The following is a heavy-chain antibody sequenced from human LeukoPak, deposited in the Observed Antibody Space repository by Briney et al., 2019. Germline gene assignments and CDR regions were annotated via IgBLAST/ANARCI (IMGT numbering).Heavy chain of an antibody. Sequence: GTSLRLSCAASGFTLSSYGMHWVRQAPGKGLEWVAVISYDGSDKYYADSVEGLFTISRDNSNNMLYLQVNSLRAEDTAVYFCARGPYYGSGTFDYWGQGTLVTVSS. CDR2: ISYDGSDK. CDR3: ARGPYYGSGTFDY. J-gene: IGHJ4*02. CDR1: GFTLSSYG. D-gene: IGHD3-10*01. V-gene: IGHV3-30*03.